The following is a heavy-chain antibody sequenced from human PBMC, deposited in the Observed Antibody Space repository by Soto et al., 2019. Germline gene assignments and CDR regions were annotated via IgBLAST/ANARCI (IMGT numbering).Heavy chain of an antibody. J-gene: IGHJ4*02. CDR2: IIPIFGTA. CDR3: AGGGHGSSSRYPIPLRSFDS. V-gene: IGHV1-69*12. CDR1: GGTFSSYA. D-gene: IGHD6-13*01. Sequence: QVQLVQSGAEVKKPGSSVKVSCKASGGTFSSYAISWVRQAPGQGLEWMGGIIPIFGTANYAQKFQGRVTIPAADATSMASMEPSSRRSGATAGDCCAGGGHGSSSRYPIPLRSFDSWGQGTLVTGSS.